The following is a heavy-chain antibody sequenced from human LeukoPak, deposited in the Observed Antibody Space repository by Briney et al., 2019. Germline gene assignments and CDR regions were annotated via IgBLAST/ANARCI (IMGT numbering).Heavy chain of an antibody. V-gene: IGHV3-23*01. D-gene: IGHD2-2*01. CDR3: AKELRVVPAAPNWFDP. CDR1: GFTFGSYA. CDR2: ISGSGGST. J-gene: IGHJ5*02. Sequence: PGGSLRLSCAASGFTFGSYAMSWVRQAPGKGLEWVSAISGSGGSTYYADSVKGRFTISRDNSKNTLYLQMNSLRAEDTAVYYCAKELRVVPAAPNWFDPWGQGTLVTVSS.